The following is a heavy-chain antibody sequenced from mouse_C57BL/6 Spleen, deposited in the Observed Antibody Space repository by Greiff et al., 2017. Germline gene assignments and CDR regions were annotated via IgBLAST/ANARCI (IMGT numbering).Heavy chain of an antibody. D-gene: IGHD1-1*01. CDR1: GYTFTSYW. J-gene: IGHJ2*01. V-gene: IGHV1-55*01. Sequence: QVQLQQPGAELVKPGASVKMSCKASGYTFTSYWITWVKQRPGQGLEWIGDIYPGSGSTNYNGKFKSKATLTVDTSSSTSYMQLSSLTSEDSAVYYCARKHYGSSYNDWGQGTTLTVSS. CDR3: ARKHYGSSYND. CDR2: IYPGSGST.